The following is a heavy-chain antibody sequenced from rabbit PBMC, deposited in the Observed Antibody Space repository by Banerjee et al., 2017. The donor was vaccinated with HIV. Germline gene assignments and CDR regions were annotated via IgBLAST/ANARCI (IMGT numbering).Heavy chain of an antibody. CDR1: GFSFNSGYD. CDR3: VREAGYGGYGDGNL. V-gene: IGHV1S40*01. D-gene: IGHD6-1*01. J-gene: IGHJ4*01. CDR2: IVPIFGVT. Sequence: QSLEESGGGLVKPGASLTLTCKASGFSFNSGYDMCWVRQAPGKGLEWIGYIVPIFGVTYYANWVNGRFTISSHNAQNTLYLQLNSLTAADTATYFCVREAGYGGYGDGNLWGPGTLVTVS.